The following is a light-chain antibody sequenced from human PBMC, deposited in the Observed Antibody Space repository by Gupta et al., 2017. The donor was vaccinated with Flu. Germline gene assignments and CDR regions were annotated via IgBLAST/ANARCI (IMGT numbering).Light chain of an antibody. Sequence: DIQMTQSPSSLSASVGDRVTITCRASQSISTYLNWYHQKPGKAPKLLIYAASSLQSGVPSRFSGRGSGTDFTLTISSLQPEDFATYYCQQSYSMPFTFGPGTKVDIK. CDR2: AAS. V-gene: IGKV1-39*01. CDR1: QSISTY. CDR3: QQSYSMPFT. J-gene: IGKJ3*01.